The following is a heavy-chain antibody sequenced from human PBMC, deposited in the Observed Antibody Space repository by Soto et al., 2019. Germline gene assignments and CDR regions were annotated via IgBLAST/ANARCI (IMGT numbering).Heavy chain of an antibody. CDR3: ARIEHNFGPHDC. CDR2: ISVHNDNT. Sequence: QVQLAQSGAEVKKPGASVTVSCKASGYSFSTYGISWVRQAPGQGLEWVGWISVHNDNTRYATELQGRVTMTADTSTSTAYMELRSLSSEDSAVYFCARIEHNFGPHDCWGQGTLVTVTS. CDR1: GYSFSTYG. D-gene: IGHD1-1*01. J-gene: IGHJ4*02. V-gene: IGHV1-18*01.